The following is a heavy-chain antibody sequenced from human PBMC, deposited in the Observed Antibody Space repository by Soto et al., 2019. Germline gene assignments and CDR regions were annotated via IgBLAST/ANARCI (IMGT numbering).Heavy chain of an antibody. Sequence: PSETLSLTCTVSCGSISSGGYYWSWIRQHPEKGLEGIGYIYYSGSTYYNPSLKSRVTISVETSQNPFSLTLSSLTAADTAVYYCASAYCGGDCSPTKYWYFDIWGRGPLVT. CDR3: ASAYCGGDCSPTKYWYFDI. V-gene: IGHV4-31*03. J-gene: IGHJ2*01. CDR1: CGSISSGGYY. CDR2: IYYSGST. D-gene: IGHD2-21*02.